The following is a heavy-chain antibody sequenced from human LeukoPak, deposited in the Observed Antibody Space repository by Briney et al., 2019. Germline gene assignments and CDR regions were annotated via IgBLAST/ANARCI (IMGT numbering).Heavy chain of an antibody. CDR1: GGSISSSSYY. CDR3: ARLRGATRRYFDY. J-gene: IGHJ4*02. CDR2: ISYSGST. Sequence: SETLSLTCTVSGGSISSSSYYWGWIRQPPGKGLEWIGSISYSGSTYYNPSLKSRVTISVDTSMNQFSLKLSSVTAADTAVYYCARLRGATRRYFDYWGQGALVTVSS. D-gene: IGHD1-26*01. V-gene: IGHV4-39*01.